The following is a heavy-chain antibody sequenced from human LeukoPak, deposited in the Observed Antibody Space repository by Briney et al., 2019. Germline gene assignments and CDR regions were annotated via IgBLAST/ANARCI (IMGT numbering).Heavy chain of an antibody. Sequence: PSETLSLTCAVSGYSISSGYYWGWIRQPPGKGLEWIGSIYHSGSTYYNPSLKSRVTISVDTSKNQFSLKLNSVTAADTAVYYCARHVPAATFIYYYYMDVWGKGTTVTVSS. V-gene: IGHV4-38-2*01. CDR3: ARHVPAATFIYYYYMDV. CDR1: GYSISSGYY. D-gene: IGHD2-2*01. J-gene: IGHJ6*03. CDR2: IYHSGST.